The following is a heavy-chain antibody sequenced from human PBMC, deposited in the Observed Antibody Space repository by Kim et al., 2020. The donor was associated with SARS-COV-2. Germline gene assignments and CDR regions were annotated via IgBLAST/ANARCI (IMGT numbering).Heavy chain of an antibody. CDR3: ARDHLLPQVLAVAGYYYYYGMDV. CDR2: ISSSSSYI. D-gene: IGHD6-19*01. CDR1: GFTFSSYS. V-gene: IGHV3-21*01. Sequence: GGSLRLSCAASGFTFSSYSMNWVRQAPGKGLEWVSSISSSSSYIYYADSVKGRFTISRDNAKNSLYLQMNSLRAEDTAVYYCARDHLLPQVLAVAGYYYYYGMDVWGQGTTVTVSS. J-gene: IGHJ6*02.